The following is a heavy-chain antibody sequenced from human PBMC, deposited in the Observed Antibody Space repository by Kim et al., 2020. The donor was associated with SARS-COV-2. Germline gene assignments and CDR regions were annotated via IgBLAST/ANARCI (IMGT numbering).Heavy chain of an antibody. D-gene: IGHD1-7*01. Sequence: ASVKVSCKASGYTFTGYYMHWVRQAPGQGLEWMGWINPNSGGTNYAQKFQGRVTMTRDTSISTAYMELSRLRSDDTAVYYCARVTGTTSRNRGYYYYGMDVWGQGTTVTVSS. V-gene: IGHV1-2*02. CDR1: GYTFTGYY. CDR2: INPNSGGT. CDR3: ARVTGTTSRNRGYYYYGMDV. J-gene: IGHJ6*02.